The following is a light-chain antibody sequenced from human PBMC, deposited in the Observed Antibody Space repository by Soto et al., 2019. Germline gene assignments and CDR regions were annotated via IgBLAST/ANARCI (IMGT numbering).Light chain of an antibody. V-gene: IGLV2-14*01. J-gene: IGLJ3*02. Sequence: QSALTQPASVSGSPGQSITISCTGTSSDVGGYNYVSWYQQHPGKAPKLIIYEVTHRPSGVSSRFYGSRSGNTASLTISVLQAEDEADYYCKSRTTRNTLVFGGGTKLTVL. CDR3: KSRTTRNTLV. CDR1: SSDVGGYNY. CDR2: EVT.